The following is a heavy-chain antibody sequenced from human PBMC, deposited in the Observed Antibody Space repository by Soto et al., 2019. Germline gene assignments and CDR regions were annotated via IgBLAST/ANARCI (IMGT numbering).Heavy chain of an antibody. V-gene: IGHV1-69*04. CDR3: VRDSPIGSTFSGYDGIDY. Sequence: VASVKVSCKASGGTSSSYTISWVRQAPGQGLEWMGRIIPILGIANYAQKFQGRVTITADKSTGTAYMELNRLRSEDTAVYYCVRDSPIGSTFSGYDGIDYWGQGTLVTVSS. J-gene: IGHJ4*02. CDR1: GGTSSSYT. CDR2: IIPILGIA. D-gene: IGHD5-12*01.